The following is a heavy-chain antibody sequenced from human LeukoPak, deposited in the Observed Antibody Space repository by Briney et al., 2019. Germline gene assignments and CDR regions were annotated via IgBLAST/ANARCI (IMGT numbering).Heavy chain of an antibody. CDR1: GGSISSGDYY. Sequence: PSQTLSLTCTVSGGSISSGDYYWGWIRQPPGKGLEWIGYIYYSGSTYYNPSLKSRVTISVDTSKNQFSLKLSSVTAADTAVYYCARDPWFGEGHGMDVWGQGTTVTVSS. D-gene: IGHD3-10*01. V-gene: IGHV4-30-4*01. CDR2: IYYSGST. CDR3: ARDPWFGEGHGMDV. J-gene: IGHJ6*02.